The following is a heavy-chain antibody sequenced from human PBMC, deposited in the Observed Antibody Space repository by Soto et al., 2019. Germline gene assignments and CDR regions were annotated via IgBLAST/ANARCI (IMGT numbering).Heavy chain of an antibody. CDR2: ISGGGDET. J-gene: IGHJ4*02. CDR3: VKDGEAYNGVWDYFYH. D-gene: IGHD3-16*01. CDR1: GFTFRHYA. Sequence: EVQLLESGGCLVQPGGSLRLSCADSGFTFRHYARTWVRQAPGKGLEWVSGISGGGDETYNADSVKGRFIISRDNSKNKLYLQMNSLRAEDTAIYYCVKDGEAYNGVWDYFYHLGQGTLIAVSS. V-gene: IGHV3-23*01.